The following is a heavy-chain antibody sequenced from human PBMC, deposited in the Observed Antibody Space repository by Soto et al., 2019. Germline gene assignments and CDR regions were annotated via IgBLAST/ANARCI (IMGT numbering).Heavy chain of an antibody. J-gene: IGHJ4*02. Sequence: GGSLRLSCVASGFSLSHPWMTWVRQAAGKGLEWVGRIKSKTDVGTADYAAPVKGRATISRDDSKNTVYLQMNSLKTEDTAVYYCTTGIYYDILRGYHNGAYWVQEALVTASS. D-gene: IGHD3-9*01. CDR3: TTGIYYDILRGYHNGAY. CDR2: IKSKTDVGTA. V-gene: IGHV3-15*01. CDR1: GFSLSHPW.